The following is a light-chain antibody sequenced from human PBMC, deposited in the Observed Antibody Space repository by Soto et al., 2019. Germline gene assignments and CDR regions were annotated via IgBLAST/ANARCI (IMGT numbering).Light chain of an antibody. CDR1: SSDVGGYNY. Sequence: HSALTQPASVAGSDGQSITISCSGTSSDVGGYNYVSWYQQRPGKAPKLMIFEVSNRPSGVSNRFSGSKSDNTASLTISGLQGDDEAAYYCSSYTGNRPCLVFGTGIKV. J-gene: IGLJ1*01. CDR3: SSYTGNRPCLV. V-gene: IGLV2-14*01. CDR2: EVS.